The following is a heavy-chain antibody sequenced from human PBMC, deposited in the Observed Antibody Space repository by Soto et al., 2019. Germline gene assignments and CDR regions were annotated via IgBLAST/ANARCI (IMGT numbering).Heavy chain of an antibody. D-gene: IGHD1-1*01. CDR3: ARGRYGDY. CDR2: ISAHNGNT. J-gene: IGHJ4*02. V-gene: IGHV1-18*01. CDR1: GYAFTTYG. Sequence: QVHLVQSGAEVKKPGASVKVSCTSSGYAFTTYGITWVRQAPGQGLEWMGWISAHNGNTNYAQKLQGRVTVTRDTSTSTAYMELRSLRSDDTAVYYCARGRYGDYWGQGALVTVSS.